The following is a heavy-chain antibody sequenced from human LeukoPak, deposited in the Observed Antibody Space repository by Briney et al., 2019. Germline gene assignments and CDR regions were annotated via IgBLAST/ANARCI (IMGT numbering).Heavy chain of an antibody. CDR1: GFTFDDYA. CDR3: AKARGEAAAGTPAPYYYYYGMDV. Sequence: PGGSLRLSCAASGFTFDDYAMHWVRQAPGKGLGWVSGISWNSGSIGYADSVKGRFTISRDNAKNSLYLQMNSLRAEDTALYYCAKARGEAAAGTPAPYYYYYGMDVWGQGTTVTVSS. CDR2: ISWNSGSI. D-gene: IGHD6-13*01. V-gene: IGHV3-9*01. J-gene: IGHJ6*02.